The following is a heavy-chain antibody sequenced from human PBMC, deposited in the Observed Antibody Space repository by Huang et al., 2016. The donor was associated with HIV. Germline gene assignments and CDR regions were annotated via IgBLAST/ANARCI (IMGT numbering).Heavy chain of an antibody. D-gene: IGHD3-10*01. CDR3: ARGGSHFAGWDGFPVHPLDL. J-gene: IGHJ3*01. CDR2: FYYMGSN. Sequence: QTRLQESGPGLVKPSETLSLTCTVSGGSISSRPYYWAWRRQPPGKGLEWIGNFYYMGSNYYVPSRSSRITMSLDTSKNQFSLRLTSVTAADTAVYYCARGGSHFAGWDGFPVHPLDLWGRGTMVTVSS. CDR1: GGSISSRPYY. V-gene: IGHV4-39*01.